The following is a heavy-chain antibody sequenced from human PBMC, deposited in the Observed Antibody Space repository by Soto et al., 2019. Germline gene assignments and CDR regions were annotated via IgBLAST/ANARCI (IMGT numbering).Heavy chain of an antibody. V-gene: IGHV4-30-2*01. D-gene: IGHD2-15*01. CDR1: GGSISSGGYS. CDR2: IYHSGST. J-gene: IGHJ4*02. CDR3: ASGCSGGSCYSRVLFDY. Sequence: QLQLQESGSGLVKPSQTLSLTCAVSGGSISSGGYSWSWIRQPPGKGLEWIGYIYHSGSTYYNPSLKGRVTISVDRSKNQFSLKLSSVTAADTAVYYCASGCSGGSCYSRVLFDYWGQGTLVTVSS.